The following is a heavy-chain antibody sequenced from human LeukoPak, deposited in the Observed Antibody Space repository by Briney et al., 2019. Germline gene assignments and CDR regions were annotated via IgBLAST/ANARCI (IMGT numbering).Heavy chain of an antibody. V-gene: IGHV1-69*13. CDR3: ARSRDGNYDFWSGQGSNWFDP. J-gene: IGHJ5*02. Sequence: SVKVSCKASGGTFSSYAISWVRQAPGQGLEWMGGVIPIFGTANYAQKFQGRVTITADESTSTAYMELSSLRSEDTAVYYCARSRDGNYDFWSGQGSNWFDPWGQGTLVTVSS. CDR2: VIPIFGTA. D-gene: IGHD3-3*01. CDR1: GGTFSSYA.